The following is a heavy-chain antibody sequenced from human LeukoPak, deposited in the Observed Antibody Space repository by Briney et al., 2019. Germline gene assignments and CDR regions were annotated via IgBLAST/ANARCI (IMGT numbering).Heavy chain of an antibody. Sequence: PGGSLRLSCAASGFTFSSYAMSWVRQAPGKGLEWVSAISGSAGSTYYADSVKGRFTISRDSSKNTLYLQMNSLRAEDTAVYYCAKVPDYYASSGYYFDYWGQGTLVTVSS. D-gene: IGHD3-22*01. CDR3: AKVPDYYASSGYYFDY. J-gene: IGHJ4*02. CDR2: ISGSAGST. CDR1: GFTFSSYA. V-gene: IGHV3-23*01.